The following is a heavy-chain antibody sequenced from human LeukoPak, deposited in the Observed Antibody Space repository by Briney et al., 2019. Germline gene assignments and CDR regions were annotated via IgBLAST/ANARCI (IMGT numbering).Heavy chain of an antibody. D-gene: IGHD5-12*01. Sequence: AESLRLSCAASGFTFSSYAMHWVRQAPGKGLEWVAVISYDGSNKYYTDSVKGRFTISRDNSVNTLYLQMNSLRAEYTAVYYCARGEGGYDLDYYYGMDVWGQGTRVTVSS. V-gene: IGHV3-30*04. CDR2: ISYDGSNK. CDR1: GFTFSSYA. J-gene: IGHJ6*02. CDR3: ARGEGGYDLDYYYGMDV.